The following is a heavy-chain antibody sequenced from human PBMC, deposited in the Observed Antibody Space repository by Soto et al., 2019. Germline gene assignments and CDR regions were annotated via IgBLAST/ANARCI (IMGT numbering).Heavy chain of an antibody. CDR2: IYYSGST. Sequence: PSETLSLTCTVSGGSISSSSYYWGWIRQPPGKGLEWIGSIYYSGSTYYNPSLKSRVTISVDTSKNQFSLKLSSVTAADTAVYYCARLYGYDSSGYAFDYWGQRTLVTVSS. D-gene: IGHD3-22*01. CDR1: GGSISSSSYY. V-gene: IGHV4-39*01. J-gene: IGHJ4*02. CDR3: ARLYGYDSSGYAFDY.